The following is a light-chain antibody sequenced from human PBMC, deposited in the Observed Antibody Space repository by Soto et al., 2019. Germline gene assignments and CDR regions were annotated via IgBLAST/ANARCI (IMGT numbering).Light chain of an antibody. CDR1: QGIGNA. J-gene: IGKJ1*01. V-gene: IGKV1-6*01. CDR2: GAS. CDR3: LQDINYPWT. Sequence: AIQMTQYPSSLSASVGDRVTISCRASQGIGNALGWYQQKPGQPPKVLIYGASNLQSGVPPRFSGSGSGTDFTLAISSLQPEDSATYYCLQDINYPWTFGQGTKVEIK.